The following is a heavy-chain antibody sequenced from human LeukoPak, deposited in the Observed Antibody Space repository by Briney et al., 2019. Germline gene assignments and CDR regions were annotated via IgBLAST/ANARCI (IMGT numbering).Heavy chain of an antibody. CDR1: GLTFSNAW. CDR3: TTYYDFWSGYYNGRNY. V-gene: IGHV3-15*01. CDR2: IKSKTDGGTT. Sequence: GGSLRLSCAASGLTFSNAWMSWVRQAPGKGLEWVGRIKSKTDGGTTDYAAPVKGRFTISRDDSKNTLYLQMNSLKTEDTAVYYCTTYYDFWSGYYNGRNYWGQGTLVTVSS. J-gene: IGHJ4*02. D-gene: IGHD3-3*01.